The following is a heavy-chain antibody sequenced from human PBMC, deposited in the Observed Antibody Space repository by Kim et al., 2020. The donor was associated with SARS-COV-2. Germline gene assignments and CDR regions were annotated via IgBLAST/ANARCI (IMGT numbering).Heavy chain of an antibody. J-gene: IGHJ3*02. D-gene: IGHD6-19*01. Sequence: KDAFTTARDKSKKTLYLQMNSLRAEDTAVYYCARDLILAVAGPFDAFDIWGQGTMVTVSS. CDR3: ARDLILAVAGPFDAFDI. V-gene: IGHV3-30*01.